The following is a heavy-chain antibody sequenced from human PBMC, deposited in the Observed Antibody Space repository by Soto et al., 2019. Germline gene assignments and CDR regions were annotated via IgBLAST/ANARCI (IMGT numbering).Heavy chain of an antibody. V-gene: IGHV3-66*01. CDR3: ARGYRGEGAYGAGAFFDY. Sequence: EVQLVESGGDLVQPGRSLRLSCAASGFLVSDNYMGWVRQAPGKGLEWVSVVYSGTNTHYADSVKGRFTISRDNSKNTLYLQMNSLRVEDTAVYYCARGYRGEGAYGAGAFFDYWGQGNLVTVSS. D-gene: IGHD1-26*01. J-gene: IGHJ4*02. CDR1: GFLVSDNY. CDR2: VYSGTNT.